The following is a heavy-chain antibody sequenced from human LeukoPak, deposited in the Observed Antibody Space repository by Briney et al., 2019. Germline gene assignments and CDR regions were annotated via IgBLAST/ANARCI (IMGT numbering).Heavy chain of an antibody. CDR1: GDSFSSNSVA. J-gene: IGHJ6*02. D-gene: IGHD1-7*01. CDR2: TYYRSHWYN. CDR3: ARARITGTSSYYYGVDV. Sequence: SQTLSLTCAISGDSFSSNSVAWNWIRQSPSRGLEWLGRTYYRSHWYNDYAVAVKSRITINPDTSRSQFSLQLNSVIPEDTAVYYCARARITGTSSYYYGVDVWGQGTTVTVSS. V-gene: IGHV6-1*01.